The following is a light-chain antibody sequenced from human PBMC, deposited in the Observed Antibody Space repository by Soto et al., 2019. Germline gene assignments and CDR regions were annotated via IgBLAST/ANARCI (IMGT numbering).Light chain of an antibody. CDR3: QQYGSSPPMYT. J-gene: IGKJ2*01. V-gene: IGKV3-20*01. Sequence: EIVLTQSPGTLSWSSGERATLSCRASQSVDNKYLAWYQQKPGQAPRLLIFGASNRAAGIPDRFSGSGSGTDFTLTISILESEYFAVYYCQQYGSSPPMYTFGQGTKLEIK. CDR2: GAS. CDR1: QSVDNKY.